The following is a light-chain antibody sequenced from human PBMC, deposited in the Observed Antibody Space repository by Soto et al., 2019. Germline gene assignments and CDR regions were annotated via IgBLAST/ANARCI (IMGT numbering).Light chain of an antibody. CDR3: NSYTTSTTLI. Sequence: QSALTQPASVSGSPGQSITISCTGTSSDVGSYNLVSWYQQHPGKAPKLMIYEGSKRPSGVSNRFSGSKSGSTASLTISGLQAEDEADYYCNSYTTSTTLIFGGGTQLTVL. J-gene: IGLJ2*01. V-gene: IGLV2-14*02. CDR2: EGS. CDR1: SSDVGSYNL.